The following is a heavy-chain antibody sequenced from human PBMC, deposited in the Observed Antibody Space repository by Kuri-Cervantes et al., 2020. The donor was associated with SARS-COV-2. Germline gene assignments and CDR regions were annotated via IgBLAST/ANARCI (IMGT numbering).Heavy chain of an antibody. CDR3: ARVGLQYFDWLLSD. CDR2: IIPIFGTA. Sequence: SVKVSCKASGGTFSSYASSWVRQAPGQGLEWMGGIIPIFGTANYAQKFQGRVTITADESTTTAYMELRSLRSDDSAIYYCARVGLQYFDWLLSDWGQGTLVTVSS. CDR1: GGTFSSYA. J-gene: IGHJ4*02. D-gene: IGHD3-9*01. V-gene: IGHV1-69*13.